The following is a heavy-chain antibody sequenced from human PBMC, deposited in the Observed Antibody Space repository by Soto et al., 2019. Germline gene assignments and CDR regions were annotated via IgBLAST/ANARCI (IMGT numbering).Heavy chain of an antibody. D-gene: IGHD1-1*01. CDR1: VFSVRNNF. CDR2: IYDNGAT. J-gene: IGHJ6*02. V-gene: IGHV3-53*01. Sequence: PVGSLRLSCSPSVFSVRNNFMTWVRQAPGRGLEWVSIIYDNGATSYADSVRGRFTVSRDEVKNTLYLQMNSLRVEDTAVYYCARDRRIDNGYYHYSYGIDVWGHGTTVTVSS. CDR3: ARDRRIDNGYYHYSYGIDV.